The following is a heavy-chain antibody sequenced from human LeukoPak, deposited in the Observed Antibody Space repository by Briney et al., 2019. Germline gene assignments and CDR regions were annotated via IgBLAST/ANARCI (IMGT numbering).Heavy chain of an antibody. CDR1: GGSISSYY. CDR2: IYYSGST. CDR3: ARDHTTLWAFDI. D-gene: IGHD2-21*01. Sequence: SETLPLTCTVSGGSISSYYWSWTRQDPGKGLEWIGYIYYSGSTNYNPSLKSRVTISVDTSKNQFSLKLSSVTAADTAVYYCARDHTTLWAFDIWGQGTMVTVSS. V-gene: IGHV4-59*13. J-gene: IGHJ3*02.